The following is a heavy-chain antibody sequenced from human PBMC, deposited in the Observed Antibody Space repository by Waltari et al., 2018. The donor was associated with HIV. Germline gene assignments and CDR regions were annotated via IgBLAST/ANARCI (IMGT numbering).Heavy chain of an antibody. Sequence: QGQQVEWGGGVVQPGGSLTLYGTAYAFTLRGHALHWVGQVPGKGQDRVAVLSYVGTMKYYRGSVKGPFTVSRDNSKNTLYPQMTSQTNDDTARFYCARSASGNYYQDPADTWGQGTLVSVFS. CDR1: AFTLRGHA. D-gene: IGHD3-10*01. V-gene: IGHV3-30*04. CDR3: ARSASGNYYQDPADT. J-gene: IGHJ5*02. CDR2: LSYVGTMK.